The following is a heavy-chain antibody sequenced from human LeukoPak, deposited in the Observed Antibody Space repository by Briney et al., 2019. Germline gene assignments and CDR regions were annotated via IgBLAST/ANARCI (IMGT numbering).Heavy chain of an antibody. J-gene: IGHJ6*02. CDR1: GGSISSYY. V-gene: IGHV4-59*12. Sequence: SETLSLTCTVSGGSISSYYWSWIRQPPGKGLEWTGYIYYSGSTNYNPSLKSRVTISVDRSKNQFSLKLSSVTAADTAVYYCARGFGRYSYGRAMDVWGQGTTVTVSS. D-gene: IGHD5-18*01. CDR2: IYYSGST. CDR3: ARGFGRYSYGRAMDV.